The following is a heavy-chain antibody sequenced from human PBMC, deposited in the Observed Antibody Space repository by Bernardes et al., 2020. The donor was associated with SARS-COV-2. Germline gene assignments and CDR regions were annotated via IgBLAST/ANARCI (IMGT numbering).Heavy chain of an antibody. V-gene: IGHV3-23*01. J-gene: IGHJ4*02. Sequence: GGSLRLSCAASGFTFSSYAMSWVRQAPGKGLEWVSAISGSGGSTYYADSVKGRFTISRDNSKNTLYLQMNSLRAEDTAVYYCAKGGSGDSSSWDWDYWGQGTLVTVSS. CDR2: ISGSGGST. CDR1: GFTFSSYA. CDR3: AKGGSGDSSSWDWDY. D-gene: IGHD6-13*01.